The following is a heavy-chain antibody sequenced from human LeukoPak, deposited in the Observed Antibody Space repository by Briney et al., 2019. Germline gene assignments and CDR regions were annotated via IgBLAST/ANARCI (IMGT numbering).Heavy chain of an antibody. Sequence: ASVKVSCKASGYTFTSYDINWVRQATGQGLEWMGWMNPNSGNTGYAQKFQGRVTMTRNTSISTAYMELRSLRSDDTAVYYCARDLLGGELVFDYWGQGTLVTVSS. CDR1: GYTFTSYD. CDR3: ARDLLGGELVFDY. J-gene: IGHJ4*02. D-gene: IGHD3-16*01. V-gene: IGHV1-8*01. CDR2: MNPNSGNT.